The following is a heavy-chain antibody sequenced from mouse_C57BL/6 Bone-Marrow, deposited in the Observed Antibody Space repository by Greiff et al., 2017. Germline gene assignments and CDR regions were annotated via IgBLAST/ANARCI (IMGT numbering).Heavy chain of an antibody. CDR2: IYPGSGNT. D-gene: IGHD1-1*01. CDR3: ASPPRYYGSSYEFAY. J-gene: IGHJ3*01. Sequence: VQLQQSGAELVRPGASVKLSCKASGYTFTDYYINWVKQRPGQGLEWIARIYPGSGNTYYNEKFKGRATLTAEKSSSTAYMQLSSLTSEDSAVYFCASPPRYYGSSYEFAYWGQGTLRNVSA. V-gene: IGHV1-76*01. CDR1: GYTFTDYY.